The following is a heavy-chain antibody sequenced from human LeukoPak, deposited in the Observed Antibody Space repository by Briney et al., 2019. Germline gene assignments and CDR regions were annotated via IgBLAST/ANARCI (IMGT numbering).Heavy chain of an antibody. V-gene: IGHV5-51*01. Sequence: GESLKISCKGSGYSFTSYWIGWVRQMPGKGLEWMGIIYPGDSDTRYSPSFQGQVTISADKSISTAYLQWSSLKAPGTAMYYCVRRQYSNSYAFDIWGQGTMVTVSS. CDR3: VRRQYSNSYAFDI. D-gene: IGHD4-4*01. J-gene: IGHJ3*02. CDR1: GYSFTSYW. CDR2: IYPGDSDT.